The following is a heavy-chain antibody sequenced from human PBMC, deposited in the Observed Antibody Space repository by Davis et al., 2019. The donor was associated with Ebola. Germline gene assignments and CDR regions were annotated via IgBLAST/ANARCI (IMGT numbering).Heavy chain of an antibody. CDR1: RGSISSHF. V-gene: IGHV4-59*11. CDR2: IFYTGTT. CDR3: ARQPRSTRSPEYYHGLDV. D-gene: IGHD3-16*01. J-gene: IGHJ6*02. Sequence: PSETLSLTCAVSRGSISSHFWSWIRQSPGQGLEWIGSIFYTGTTNLNPSLRSRVTLSVYRPKNQFSLNLTSVTAADTAVYFCARQPRSTRSPEYYHGLDVWGQGTTVVVSS.